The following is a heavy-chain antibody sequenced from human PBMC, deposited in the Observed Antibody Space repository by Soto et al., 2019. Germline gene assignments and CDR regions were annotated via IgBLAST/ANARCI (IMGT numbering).Heavy chain of an antibody. D-gene: IGHD6-13*01. V-gene: IGHV4-34*01. CDR1: GGSFSWYD. Sequence: SETLSLTCAVYGGSFSWYDRSWGRPPPGEGLEWIGEINHSGSTNYNPSLKSRVTISVDTSKNQFSLKLSSVTAADTAVYYCARGPDSSSWYWYYYYGMDVWGQGTTVTVSS. J-gene: IGHJ6*02. CDR3: ARGPDSSSWYWYYYYGMDV. CDR2: INHSGST.